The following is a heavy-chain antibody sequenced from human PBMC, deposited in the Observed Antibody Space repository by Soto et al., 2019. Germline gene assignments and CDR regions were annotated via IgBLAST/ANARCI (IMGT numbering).Heavy chain of an antibody. CDR1: GFTFSSYG. CDR2: ISYDGSNK. D-gene: IGHD6-25*01. J-gene: IGHJ6*02. Sequence: QVQLVESGGGVVQPGRSLRLSCAASGFTFSSYGMHWVRQATGKGLEWVAVISYDGSNKYYADSVKGRFTISRDNSKNTLYLQMNSLRAEDTAVYYCAKDRRPNYYYGMDVWGQGTTVTVSS. CDR3: AKDRRPNYYYGMDV. V-gene: IGHV3-30*18.